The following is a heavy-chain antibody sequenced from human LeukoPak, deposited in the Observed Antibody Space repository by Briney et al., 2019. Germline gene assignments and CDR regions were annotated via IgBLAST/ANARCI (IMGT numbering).Heavy chain of an antibody. CDR2: IYCSGST. CDR1: GGSISSSSYY. CDR3: ATSKIQLWAFDY. J-gene: IGHJ4*02. Sequence: SETLSLTCTVSGGSISSSSYYWGWIRQPPGKGLEWIGSIYCSGSTYYNPSLKSRVTISVDTSKNQFSLKLSSVTAADTAVYYCATSKIQLWAFDYWGQGTLVTVSS. V-gene: IGHV4-39*01. D-gene: IGHD3-10*01.